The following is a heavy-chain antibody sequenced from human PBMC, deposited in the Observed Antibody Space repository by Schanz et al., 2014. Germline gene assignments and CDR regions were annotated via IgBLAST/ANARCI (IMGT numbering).Heavy chain of an antibody. CDR2: VSRSTPDI. J-gene: IGHJ4*02. Sequence: EVQLVESGGGLVQPGGSLRLSCTASGFSVGNKYMNWVRQAPGKGLEWVSYVSRSTPDIYYADSMKGRFTVSRDNSKNTVYIQMNSLRAEDTAVYYCARDFHGYGPHLDYWGQGSLVTVSS. V-gene: IGHV3-48*01. CDR1: GFSVGNKY. D-gene: IGHD5-12*01. CDR3: ARDFHGYGPHLDY.